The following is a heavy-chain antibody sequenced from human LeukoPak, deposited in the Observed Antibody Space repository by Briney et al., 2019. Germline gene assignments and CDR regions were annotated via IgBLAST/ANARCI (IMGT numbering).Heavy chain of an antibody. CDR2: INSDGSST. J-gene: IGHJ4*02. Sequence: GGSLRLSCAASGFTFSSYWMHWVRQAPGKGLVWVSRINSDGSSTSYADSVKGRFTISRDNAKSALYLQLNSLRLEDTAVYYCAAGTAADFWGQETLVTVSS. D-gene: IGHD6-13*01. CDR3: AAGTAADF. CDR1: GFTFSSYW. V-gene: IGHV3-74*01.